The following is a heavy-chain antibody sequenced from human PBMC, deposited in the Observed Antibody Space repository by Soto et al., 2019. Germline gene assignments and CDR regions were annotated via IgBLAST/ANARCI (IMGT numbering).Heavy chain of an antibody. D-gene: IGHD1-26*01. V-gene: IGHV3-30*04. CDR3: GRDTGTPTPVGIDY. J-gene: IGHJ4*02. CDR2: ISNDEKND. Sequence: QVQLVESGGGVVQPGRSLRLSCVASGFSFSGYGLHWVRQAPGKGLEWIAFISNDEKNDFYSDFVKGRFSVSRDNANHRLFLQMNSLRVEDTARYFCGRDTGTPTPVGIDYWGQGALVTVSS. CDR1: GFSFSGYG.